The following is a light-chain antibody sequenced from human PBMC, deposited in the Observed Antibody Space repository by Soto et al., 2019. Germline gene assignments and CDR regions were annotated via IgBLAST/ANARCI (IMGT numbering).Light chain of an antibody. Sequence: EIVLTQSPGTLSLSPRERATLSCRASQSVTSDFLAWYQQKPGQAPRLLIYGASTRAAGVPDRFSGSGSGTDFTLTITRLEPEDFAVYYCQQYGRSSLMFTFGQGTKLGV. CDR1: QSVTSDF. J-gene: IGKJ2*01. CDR3: QQYGRSSLMFT. V-gene: IGKV3-20*01. CDR2: GAS.